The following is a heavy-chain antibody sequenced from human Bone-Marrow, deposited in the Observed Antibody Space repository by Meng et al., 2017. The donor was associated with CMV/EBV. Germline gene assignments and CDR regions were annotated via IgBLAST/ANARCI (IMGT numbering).Heavy chain of an antibody. CDR2: LNQDGSVK. J-gene: IGHJ5*02. CDR1: GFTFSSYA. Sequence: GGSLRLSCAASGFTFSSYAMSWVRQAPGRGLEWVANLNQDGSVKYYGDSVKGRFTISRYNAKSSLYLQMSSLGAEDTAVYYCARITHCSSTSCYHFDPWGRGTLVTVSS. V-gene: IGHV3-7*01. CDR3: ARITHCSSTSCYHFDP. D-gene: IGHD2-2*01.